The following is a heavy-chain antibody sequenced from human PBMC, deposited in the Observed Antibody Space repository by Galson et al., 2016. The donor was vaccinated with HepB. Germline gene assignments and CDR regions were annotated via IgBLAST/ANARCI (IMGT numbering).Heavy chain of an antibody. CDR2: IDPDGTTI. J-gene: IGHJ4*02. CDR3: VRDSGTYPGYYDF. D-gene: IGHD1-26*01. V-gene: IGHV3-74*01. CDR1: GFMFSTYW. Sequence: SLRLSCAASGFMFSTYWMQWVRQAPGKGLVWVSLIDPDGTTIAYADSVRGRFSISRDNAKNTMSLQMNSLRVEDMGVYYCVRDSGTYPGYYDFWVQGTLVTVSS.